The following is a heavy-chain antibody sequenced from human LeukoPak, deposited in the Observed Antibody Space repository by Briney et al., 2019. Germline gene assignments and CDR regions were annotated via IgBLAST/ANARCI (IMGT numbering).Heavy chain of an antibody. D-gene: IGHD3-16*02. CDR3: ARGAAAGIVSVWGSYRWSEYFDY. CDR2: ISYDGSNK. CDR1: GFTFSSYG. Sequence: PGGSLRLSCAASGFTFSSYGMHWVRQAPGKGLEWVAVISYDGSNKYYADSVKGRFTISRDNSKNSLYLQMNSLRDEDTAVYYCARGAAAGIVSVWGSYRWSEYFDYWGQGTLVTVSS. V-gene: IGHV3-30*03. J-gene: IGHJ4*02.